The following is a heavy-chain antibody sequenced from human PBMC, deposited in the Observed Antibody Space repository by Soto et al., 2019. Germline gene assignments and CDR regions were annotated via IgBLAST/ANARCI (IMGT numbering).Heavy chain of an antibody. CDR3: ARDREYYESSGLYFDY. CDR1: GGSISDYY. V-gene: IGHV4-59*01. CDR2: IYYGWNT. D-gene: IGHD3-22*01. Sequence: KPWETLSLTCIVSGGSISDYYWSWVRQTPGKGLEWIGYIYYGWNTNYNPSLKSRVTISVDTSKNQFSLKLISVTAADTAVYYCARDREYYESSGLYFDYWGQGTLVTVSS. J-gene: IGHJ4*02.